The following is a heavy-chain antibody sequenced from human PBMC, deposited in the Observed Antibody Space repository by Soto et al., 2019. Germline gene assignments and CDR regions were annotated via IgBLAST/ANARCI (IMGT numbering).Heavy chain of an antibody. Sequence: PGGSLRLSCAASGFTFSDYYMTWIRQAPGKGLEWVSYIDNRGTIKYYADSVKGRFTISRDNTKNSLSLQMNSLGAEDTAIYYCARIEGDCSGGSCYSGGFDYWGQGALVTVSS. CDR2: IDNRGTIK. CDR1: GFTFSDYY. V-gene: IGHV3-11*01. J-gene: IGHJ4*02. D-gene: IGHD2-15*01. CDR3: ARIEGDCSGGSCYSGGFDY.